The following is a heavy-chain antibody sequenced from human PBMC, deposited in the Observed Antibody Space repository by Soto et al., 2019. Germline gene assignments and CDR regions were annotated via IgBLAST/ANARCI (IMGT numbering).Heavy chain of an antibody. CDR2: ISSDEKIK. V-gene: IGHV3-33*01. CDR3: ARGLRSVPDY. D-gene: IGHD6-6*01. Sequence: PGGSLRLSCVASGFIFSDFGMHWVRQAPGKGLEWVAVISSDEKIKQYADSVRGRFAISRDNSKNTLYLQMTSLRAEDTAIYYCARGLRSVPDYWGQGTLVTVS. CDR1: GFIFSDFG. J-gene: IGHJ4*02.